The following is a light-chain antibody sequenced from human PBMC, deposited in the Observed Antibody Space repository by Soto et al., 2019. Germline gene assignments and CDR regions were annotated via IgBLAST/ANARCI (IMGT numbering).Light chain of an antibody. J-gene: IGLJ3*02. CDR2: ND. Sequence: QSVLTQPPSASGTPGQRVSITCSGSGSNFGNTAVNWYQLFPGMAPKLVIYNDRRPSGVPDRVSGSKSGTSASLAISGLQSEDEADYYCAIWDDSLYGWMFGGGTKLTVL. V-gene: IGLV1-44*01. CDR1: GSNFGNTA. CDR3: AIWDDSLYGWM.